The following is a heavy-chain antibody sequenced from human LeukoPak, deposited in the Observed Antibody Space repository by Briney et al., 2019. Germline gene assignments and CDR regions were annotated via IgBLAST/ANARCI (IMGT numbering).Heavy chain of an antibody. CDR1: GFTFSSYA. CDR3: ARVGSTSRYYYYGMDV. CDR2: ISGSGGST. V-gene: IGHV3-23*01. Sequence: GGSLRLSCAASGFTFSSYAMSWVRQAPGKGLEWVSAISGSGGSTYYADSVKGRFTISRDNSKNTLYLQMNSLRAEDTAVYYCARVGSTSRYYYYGMDVWGQGTTATVSS. J-gene: IGHJ6*02. D-gene: IGHD2-2*01.